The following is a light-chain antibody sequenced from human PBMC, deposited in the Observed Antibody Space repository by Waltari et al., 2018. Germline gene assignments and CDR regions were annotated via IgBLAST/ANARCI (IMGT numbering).Light chain of an antibody. J-gene: IGKJ4*01. V-gene: IGKV3-11*01. CDR2: HAS. CDR3: QQRANWPPLS. Sequence: EIVLTQSPATLSLSPGERATLSCRASQSVSTFLAWYQQKPGQAPRLLIYHASNKASGIPARFSGRGSGTNFTLTISSLEPDDFAVYYCQQRANWPPLSFGGGTRVEIK. CDR1: QSVSTF.